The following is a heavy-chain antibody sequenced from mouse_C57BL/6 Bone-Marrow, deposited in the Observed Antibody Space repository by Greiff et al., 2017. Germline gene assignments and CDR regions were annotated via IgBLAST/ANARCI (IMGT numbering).Heavy chain of an antibody. Sequence: QVQLQQPGAELVKPGASVQMSCKASGYTFPSYWITWVKQRPGQGLEWIGDIYPGSGSTNYNAKFKSKATLTVDTSSSTAYMQLSSLTSEDSAVYYGARLDDGYCSAWFAYWGQGNLVTVAA. CDR2: IYPGSGST. CDR3: ARLDDGYCSAWFAY. CDR1: GYTFPSYW. J-gene: IGHJ3*01. D-gene: IGHD2-3*01. V-gene: IGHV1-55*01.